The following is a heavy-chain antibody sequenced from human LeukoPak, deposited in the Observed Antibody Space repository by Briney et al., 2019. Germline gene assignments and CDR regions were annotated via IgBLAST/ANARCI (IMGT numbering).Heavy chain of an antibody. D-gene: IGHD3-3*01. J-gene: IGHJ4*02. V-gene: IGHV3-7*01. Sequence: GGSLRLSCTASGFTFSDYWMTWVRQAPGKGPEWVANIKQDGSQRYYVDSVRGRFTISRDNAKNSLFLQMNSLRAEDSAVYYCASGYLDDFWSGHFWGQGTQVTVSS. CDR3: ASGYLDDFWSGHF. CDR1: GFTFSDYW. CDR2: IKQDGSQR.